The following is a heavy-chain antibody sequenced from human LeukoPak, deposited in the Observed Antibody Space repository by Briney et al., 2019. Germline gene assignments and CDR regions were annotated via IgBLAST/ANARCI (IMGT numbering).Heavy chain of an antibody. D-gene: IGHD1-26*01. CDR3: ARLLWEHHDAFDI. CDR2: IIPIFGTA. V-gene: IGHV1-69*13. CDR1: GGTFSSYA. J-gene: IGHJ3*02. Sequence: SVKVSCKASGGTFSSYAISWVRQAPGQGLEWMGGIIPIFGTANYAQKFQGRVTITADESTSTAYMELSSLRSEDTAVYYCARLLWEHHDAFDIWGQGTMVTVSS.